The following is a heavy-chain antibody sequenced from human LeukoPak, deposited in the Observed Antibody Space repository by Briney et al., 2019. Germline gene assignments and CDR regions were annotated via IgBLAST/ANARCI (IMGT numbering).Heavy chain of an antibody. Sequence: ASVKVSCKASGGTFSSYAISWVRQAPGQGLEWMGRIIPILGIANYAQKFQGRVTITTDTSTSTAYMELRSLRSDDTAVYYCARDTTGTTRPPPPPHNWFDPWGQGTLVTVSS. J-gene: IGHJ5*02. D-gene: IGHD1-1*01. V-gene: IGHV1-69*04. CDR2: IIPILGIA. CDR3: ARDTTGTTRPPPPPHNWFDP. CDR1: GGTFSSYA.